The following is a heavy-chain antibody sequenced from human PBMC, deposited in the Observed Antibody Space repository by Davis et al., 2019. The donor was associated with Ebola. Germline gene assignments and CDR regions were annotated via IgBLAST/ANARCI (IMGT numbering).Heavy chain of an antibody. CDR1: GFTFSSYW. Sequence: GESLKISCAASGFTFSSYWMSWVRQAPGKGLEWVANIKQDGSEKYYVDSVKGRFTISRDNAKNSLYLQMNSLRAEDTAVYYCARDTYYDYIWGSPIDYWGQGTLVTVSS. V-gene: IGHV3-7*01. CDR3: ARDTYYDYIWGSPIDY. J-gene: IGHJ4*02. D-gene: IGHD3-16*01. CDR2: IKQDGSEK.